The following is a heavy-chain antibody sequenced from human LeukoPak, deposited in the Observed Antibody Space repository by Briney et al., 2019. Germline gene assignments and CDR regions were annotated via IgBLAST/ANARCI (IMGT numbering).Heavy chain of an antibody. J-gene: IGHJ4*02. D-gene: IGHD3-10*01. CDR3: ARGWSGLLWFGESDPFDY. Sequence: SVKVSCKASGYTFTGYYMHWVRQAPGQGLEWMGWINPNSGGANYAQKFQGRVTMTRDTSISTAYMELSRLRSDDTAVYYCARGWSGLLWFGESDPFDYWGQGTLVTVSS. V-gene: IGHV1-2*02. CDR1: GYTFTGYY. CDR2: INPNSGGA.